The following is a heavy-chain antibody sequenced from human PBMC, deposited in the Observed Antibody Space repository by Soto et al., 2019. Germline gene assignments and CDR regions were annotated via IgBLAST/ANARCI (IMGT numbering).Heavy chain of an antibody. CDR2: IYYSGST. D-gene: IGHD3-22*01. Sequence: SETLSLTCTVSGGSISSYYWSWIRQPPGKGLEWIGYIYYSGSTNYNPSLKSRVTISVDTSKNQFSLKLSSVTAADTAVYYCGRTPTGSGYFFYYYGMDVWGQGTTVTVSS. J-gene: IGHJ6*02. V-gene: IGHV4-59*01. CDR3: GRTPTGSGYFFYYYGMDV. CDR1: GGSISSYY.